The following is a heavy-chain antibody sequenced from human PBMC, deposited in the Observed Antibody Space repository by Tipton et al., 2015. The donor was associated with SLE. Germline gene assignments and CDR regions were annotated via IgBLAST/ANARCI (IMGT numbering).Heavy chain of an antibody. CDR1: GGSFSSHY. Sequence: TLSLTCTVSGGSFSSHYWSWIRQPPGKTLEWIGYIYSGGSTNYNPSLKSRVSISVDTSKNQISLKLSSVTAADTAVYYCARVWDDGDAFEIWGQRTMVTVS. J-gene: IGHJ3*02. V-gene: IGHV4-59*11. CDR3: ARVWDDGDAFEI. D-gene: IGHD1-1*01. CDR2: IYSGGST.